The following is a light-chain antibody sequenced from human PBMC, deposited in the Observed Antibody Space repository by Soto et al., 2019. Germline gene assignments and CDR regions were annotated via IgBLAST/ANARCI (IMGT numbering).Light chain of an antibody. J-gene: IGKJ1*01. CDR3: QQYNNWPRT. V-gene: IGKV3-15*01. Sequence: EIVMTQSPATLSVSPGERATLSCRASQSVTNNLAWYQQKPGRSPRLLIYGASTRATGVPARFSGSGSGTEFTLTISSLQSEDFAVYYCQQYNNWPRTFGQGTKVDIK. CDR2: GAS. CDR1: QSVTNN.